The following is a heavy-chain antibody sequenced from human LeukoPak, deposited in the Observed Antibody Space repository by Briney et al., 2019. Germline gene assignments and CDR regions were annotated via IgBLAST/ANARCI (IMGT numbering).Heavy chain of an antibody. Sequence: GRSLRLSCAASGFTFDDYAMHWVRQAPGKGLEWVSGISWNSGSIGYADSVKGRFTISRDNSKNTLYLQMNSLRAEDTAVYYCARGAMVRGVHDAFDIWGQGTMVTVSS. CDR3: ARGAMVRGVHDAFDI. D-gene: IGHD3-10*01. V-gene: IGHV3-9*01. CDR2: ISWNSGSI. J-gene: IGHJ3*02. CDR1: GFTFDDYA.